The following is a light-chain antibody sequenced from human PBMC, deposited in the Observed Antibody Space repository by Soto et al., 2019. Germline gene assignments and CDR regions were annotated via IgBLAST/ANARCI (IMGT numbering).Light chain of an antibody. V-gene: IGKV3-15*01. Sequence: EIVMTQSPATLSVSPGERATLSCRASQSVSSNLAWHQQKPGQAPRLLIYGASIRATGIPARFSGSGSGTEFTLTISSLQSEDFAIYYCQQYNNWPRTFGQGTKVDI. CDR2: GAS. J-gene: IGKJ1*01. CDR3: QQYNNWPRT. CDR1: QSVSSN.